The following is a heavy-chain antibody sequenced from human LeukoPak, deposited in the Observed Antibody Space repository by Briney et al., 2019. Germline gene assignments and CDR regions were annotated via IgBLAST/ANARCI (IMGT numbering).Heavy chain of an antibody. CDR3: ARGGSVRDDGFDP. V-gene: IGHV3-23*01. CDR1: GFTFSSYA. J-gene: IGHJ5*02. D-gene: IGHD3-16*01. CDR2: ISGSGGST. Sequence: GGSLRLSCAASGFTFSSYAMSWVRQAPGKGLEWVSAISGSGGSTVYADSVKGRFTISRDNAKNSLYLQMNSLRAEDTALYPCARGGSVRDDGFDPWGQGTLVTVSS.